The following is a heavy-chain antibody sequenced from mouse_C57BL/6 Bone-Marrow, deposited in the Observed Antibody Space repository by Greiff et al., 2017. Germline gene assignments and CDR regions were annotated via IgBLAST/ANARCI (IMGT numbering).Heavy chain of an antibody. V-gene: IGHV1-78*01. J-gene: IGHJ1*03. CDR3: ARARGAYYYGSGWYVDV. Sequence: VQLQQSDAELVKPGASVKISCKVSGYTFTDHTIHWMKQRPEQGLEWIGYIYPRDGSTKYNEKFKGKATLTADKSSSTAYMQLNSLTSEDSALYCWARARGAYYYGSGWYVDVWGTGTTVTVSS. D-gene: IGHD1-1*01. CDR1: GYTFTDHT. CDR2: IYPRDGST.